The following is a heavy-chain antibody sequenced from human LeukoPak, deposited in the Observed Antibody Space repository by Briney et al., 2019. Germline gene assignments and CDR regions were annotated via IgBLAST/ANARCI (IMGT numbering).Heavy chain of an antibody. V-gene: IGHV4-59*01. D-gene: IGHD1-14*01. CDR2: IYYSGST. Sequence: SETLSLTCTVSGGSFSGYYWSWIRQPPGKGLEWIGYIYYSGSTNYNPSLKSRVTISVDTSKNQFSLKLSSVTAADTAVYYCARVNWNHGYYYYYMDVWGKGTTVTVSS. CDR1: GGSFSGYY. CDR3: ARVNWNHGYYYYYMDV. J-gene: IGHJ6*03.